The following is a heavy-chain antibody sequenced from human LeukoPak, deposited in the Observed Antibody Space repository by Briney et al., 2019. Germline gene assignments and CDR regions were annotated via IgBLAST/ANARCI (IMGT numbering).Heavy chain of an antibody. Sequence: GGSLRLSCAASGFTFSSYGMSWVRQAPGKGLEWVSYISSSGSTIYYADSVKGRFTISRDNAKNSLYLQMNSLRAEDTAVYYCARAVGYDSSGYDYYYYYMDVWGKGTTVTVSS. J-gene: IGHJ6*03. D-gene: IGHD3-22*01. CDR3: ARAVGYDSSGYDYYYYYMDV. CDR2: ISSSGSTI. CDR1: GFTFSSYG. V-gene: IGHV3-48*04.